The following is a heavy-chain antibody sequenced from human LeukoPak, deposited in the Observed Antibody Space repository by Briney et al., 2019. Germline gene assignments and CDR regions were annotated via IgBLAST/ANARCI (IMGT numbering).Heavy chain of an antibody. D-gene: IGHD2-15*01. CDR2: ISSSSSTI. Sequence: GGSLRLSCAASGFTFSSYSMSWVRQAPGKGLEWVSYISSSSSTIYYADSVKGRFTISRDNSKNTLYLQMNSLRAEDTAVYYCAKGGYCSGGSCYYFDYWGQGTLVTVSS. J-gene: IGHJ4*02. V-gene: IGHV3-48*01. CDR1: GFTFSSYS. CDR3: AKGGYCSGGSCYYFDY.